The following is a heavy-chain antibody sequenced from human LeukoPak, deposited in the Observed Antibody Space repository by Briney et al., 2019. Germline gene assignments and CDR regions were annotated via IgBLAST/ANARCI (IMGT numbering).Heavy chain of an antibody. D-gene: IGHD6-13*01. CDR3: AKDMTIYSTSWYEYFQH. CDR2: ISGSDGST. CDR1: GFTFSSYA. V-gene: IGHV3-23*01. J-gene: IGHJ1*01. Sequence: PGGSLGLSCAASGFTFSSYAMSWVRQAPGKGLEWVSAISGSDGSTYYADSVKGRFTISRDNSKNTVYLQMNSLRAEDTAVYYCAKDMTIYSTSWYEYFQHWGQGTLVTVFS.